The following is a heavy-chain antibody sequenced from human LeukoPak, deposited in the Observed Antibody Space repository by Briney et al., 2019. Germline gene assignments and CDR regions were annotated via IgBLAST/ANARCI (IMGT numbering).Heavy chain of an antibody. CDR3: ARGNYDILTGYLFDY. CDR2: ISSSSSYI. D-gene: IGHD3-9*01. Sequence: GGSRRLSCAASGFTFSSYSMNWVRQAPGKGLEWVSSISSSSSYIYYADSVKGRFTISRDNAKNSLYLQMNSLRAEDTAVYYCARGNYDILTGYLFDYWGQGTLVTVSS. CDR1: GFTFSSYS. V-gene: IGHV3-21*01. J-gene: IGHJ4*02.